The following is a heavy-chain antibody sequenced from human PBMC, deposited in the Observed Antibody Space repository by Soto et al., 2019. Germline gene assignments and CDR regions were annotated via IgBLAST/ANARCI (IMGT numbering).Heavy chain of an antibody. CDR2: ISAYNGNT. J-gene: IGHJ4*02. V-gene: IGHV1-18*01. Sequence: ASVKVSCKASGYTFTSYGISWVRQAPGQGLEWMGWISAYNGNTNYAQKLQGRVTMTTDTSTSTAYMELRSLRSDDTAVYYCARDGGGEGKWRYCSSTSCYYYFDYWGQGTLVTVSS. CDR3: ARDGGGEGKWRYCSSTSCYYYFDY. CDR1: GYTFTSYG. D-gene: IGHD2-2*01.